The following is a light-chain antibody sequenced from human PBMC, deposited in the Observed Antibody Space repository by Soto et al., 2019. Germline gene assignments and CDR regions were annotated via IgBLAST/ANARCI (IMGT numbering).Light chain of an antibody. CDR3: QQYNSYPWT. V-gene: IGKV1-5*01. J-gene: IGKJ1*01. Sequence: GDRVTITCRASQNIDDYLAWYQQKPGKAPKLLIYDASNLQSGVPSRFSGSGSGTEFTLTISSLQPDDFATYYCQQYNSYPWTFGQGTKVDI. CDR1: QNIDDY. CDR2: DAS.